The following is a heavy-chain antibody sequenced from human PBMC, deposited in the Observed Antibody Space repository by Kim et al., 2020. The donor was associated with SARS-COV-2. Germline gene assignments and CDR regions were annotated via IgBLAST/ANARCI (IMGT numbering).Heavy chain of an antibody. D-gene: IGHD6-13*01. J-gene: IGHJ3*02. CDR3: TRVPPYSNSWWDAFDI. Sequence: RGSLRLSCAASGFTFSDSAMYWVRQASGKGLEWVGRIRSKANSYATAYDVSVKGRFIISRDDSKNTAYLQMNSLKTEDTVIYYCTRVPPYSNSWWDAFDIWGQGTMVTVSS. CDR2: IRSKANSYAT. CDR1: GFTFSDSA. V-gene: IGHV3-73*01.